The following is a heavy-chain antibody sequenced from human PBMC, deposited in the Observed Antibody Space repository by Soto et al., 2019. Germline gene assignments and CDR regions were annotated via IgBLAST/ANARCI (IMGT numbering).Heavy chain of an antibody. J-gene: IGHJ6*02. CDR3: ARGVQLWLSYYYYYYGMDV. D-gene: IGHD5-18*01. V-gene: IGHV1-2*04. CDR2: INPSSGGT. CDR1: GYTFTGYY. Sequence: ASVKVSCKASGYTFTGYYMHWVRQAPGQGLEWMGWINPSSGGTNYAQKFQGWVTMTRDTSISTAYMELSRLRSDDTAVYYCARGVQLWLSYYYYYYGMDVWGQGTTVTVSS.